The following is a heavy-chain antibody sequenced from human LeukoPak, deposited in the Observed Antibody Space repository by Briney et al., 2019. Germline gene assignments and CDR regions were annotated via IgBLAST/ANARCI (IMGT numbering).Heavy chain of an antibody. CDR2: ISGSGETT. V-gene: IGHV3-23*01. CDR1: GFTFSSFH. J-gene: IGHJ4*02. Sequence: GGSLKLSCEASGFTFSSFHMSWVRQAPGKGLEWVSAISGSGETTYYADSVKGRFTVSRDNSKNTLYVQMDSLRAEDTAVYYCAKRGYTYGGHFDYWGQGALVTVSS. D-gene: IGHD5-18*01. CDR3: AKRGYTYGGHFDY.